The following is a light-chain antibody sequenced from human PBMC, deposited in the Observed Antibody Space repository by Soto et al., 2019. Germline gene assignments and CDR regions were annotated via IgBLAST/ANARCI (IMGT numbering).Light chain of an antibody. V-gene: IGLV1-44*01. J-gene: IGLJ2*01. CDR1: SSNIGSNT. CDR2: SNN. Sequence: QSVLTQPPSASGTPGQRVTISCSGSSSNIGSNTVNWYQQLPGTAPKLLIYSNNQRPSGVPVRFSGSKSGSSASLAISGLQSEDEADYYCAAWDDSLNGVVFGGGTKVTV. CDR3: AAWDDSLNGVV.